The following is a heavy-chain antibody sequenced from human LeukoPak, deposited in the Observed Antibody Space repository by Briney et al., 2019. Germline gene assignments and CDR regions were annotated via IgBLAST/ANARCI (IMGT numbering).Heavy chain of an antibody. J-gene: IGHJ5*02. CDR2: IYSSGST. V-gene: IGHV4-30-2*03. Sequence: SQTLSLTCTVSGGSISSGDYYWSWIRQPPGKGLEWIGSIYSSGSTDYNPSLKSRVTIFVETSKNQFSLILSSVTAADTAVYYCARHFAVASRRAIPDFRHPAVQSHNWFDPWGQGTLVTVSS. CDR3: ARHFAVASRRAIPDFRHPAVQSHNWFDP. D-gene: IGHD6-6*01. CDR1: GGSISSGDYY.